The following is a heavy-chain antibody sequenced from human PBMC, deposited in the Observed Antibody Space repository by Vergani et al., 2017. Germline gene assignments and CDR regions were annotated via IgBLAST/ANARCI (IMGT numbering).Heavy chain of an antibody. J-gene: IGHJ4*02. V-gene: IGHV3-21*01. CDR1: GFTFSSYS. D-gene: IGHD6-6*01. Sequence: EVQLLESGGGLVQPGGSLRLSCAASGFTFSSYSMNWVRQAPGKGLEWVSSMSSSSSYIYYADSVKGRFTISRDNAKNSLYLQMNSLRAEDTAVYYGARGGIAARQSLDYWGQGTLVTVSS. CDR3: ARGGIAARQSLDY. CDR2: MSSSSSYI.